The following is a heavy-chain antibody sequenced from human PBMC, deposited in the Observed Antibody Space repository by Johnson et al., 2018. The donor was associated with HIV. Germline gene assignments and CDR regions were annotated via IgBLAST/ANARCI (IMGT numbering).Heavy chain of an antibody. CDR2: ISSSGYTI. D-gene: IGHD3-3*01. Sequence: QVQLVESGGGLVKPGGSLRLSCAASGFTFSDYYMSWIRQAPGKGLEWVSYISSSGYTIYYADSVKGRFTISRENAKNTLYLQMNSLRAEDTAVYYCAKDQGETYYNFWSGYLGDAFDIWGQGTMVTVSS. J-gene: IGHJ3*02. CDR3: AKDQGETYYNFWSGYLGDAFDI. V-gene: IGHV3-11*01. CDR1: GFTFSDYY.